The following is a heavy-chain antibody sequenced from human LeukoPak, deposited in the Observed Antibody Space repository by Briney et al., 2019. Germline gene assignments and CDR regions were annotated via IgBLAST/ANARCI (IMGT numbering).Heavy chain of an antibody. D-gene: IGHD3-22*01. V-gene: IGHV3-21*01. CDR2: ISSSSSYI. Sequence: GGSLRLSCAASGFTFSSYSMNWVRQAPGKGLEWVSSISSSSSYIYYADSVKGRFTISRDNAKNTLCLQMNSLRAEDTAVYYCAKGRTMIVVTPVVWGQGTLVTVSS. J-gene: IGHJ4*02. CDR1: GFTFSSYS. CDR3: AKGRTMIVVTPVV.